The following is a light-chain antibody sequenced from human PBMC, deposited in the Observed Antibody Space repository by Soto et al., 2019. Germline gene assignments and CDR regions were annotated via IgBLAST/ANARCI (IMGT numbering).Light chain of an antibody. V-gene: IGKV3-15*01. CDR3: QQYHNRPH. CDR2: AAS. J-gene: IGKJ2*01. Sequence: EIVMTQSPATLSASPGQRATLSCRASQTVGSNLAWYQQRPGQAPSLHIYAASTRATGVPARFSGSGSGTEFTLNISSLQSEDFAVCYWQQYHNRPHFGQGIKLDFK. CDR1: QTVGSN.